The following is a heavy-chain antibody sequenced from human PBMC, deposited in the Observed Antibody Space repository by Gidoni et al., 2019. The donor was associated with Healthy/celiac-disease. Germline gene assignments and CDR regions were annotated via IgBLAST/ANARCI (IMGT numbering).Heavy chain of an antibody. V-gene: IGHV3-20*03. CDR1: GFTFDDSG. D-gene: IGHD2-2*02. Sequence: EVQLVESGGGVVRPGGSLRLSFEASGFTFDDSGMTWVRQAQGQGLEWVSCINCNGGSTGYADSVKGRFTISRDNAKNSLYLQMNSLRAEDTALYYCARVPPVPAARPTDYYYMDVWGKGTTVTVSS. CDR2: INCNGGST. CDR3: ARVPPVPAARPTDYYYMDV. J-gene: IGHJ6*03.